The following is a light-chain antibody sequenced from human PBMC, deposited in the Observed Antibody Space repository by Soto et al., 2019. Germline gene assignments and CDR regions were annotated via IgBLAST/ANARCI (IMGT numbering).Light chain of an antibody. CDR3: QQRWDWPLT. CDR1: QTVNSQ. J-gene: IGKJ4*01. V-gene: IGKV3-11*01. CDR2: DAF. Sequence: EIVLTQSPDTVSLSPGERATLSCRASQTVNSQLAWYQQKPGQAPRLLIYDAFNRAIGIPARFSGSETGTDFTLTISGLEPEDSAVYYCQQRWDWPLTFGGGTKVEIK.